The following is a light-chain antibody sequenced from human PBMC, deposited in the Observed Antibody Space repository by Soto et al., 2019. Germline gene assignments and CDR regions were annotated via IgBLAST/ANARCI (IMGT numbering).Light chain of an antibody. V-gene: IGKV3-20*01. CDR1: QSVSSNS. Sequence: EIVLTQSPATLSLSPGESATLSCRTSQSVSSNSLAWHQQKPGQAPRLLMYAASSRAAGIPDRFSGSGSGTGFTLTISRLEPEDFAVYYCQQYGSSPPITFGQGTRLEIK. CDR2: AAS. J-gene: IGKJ5*01. CDR3: QQYGSSPPIT.